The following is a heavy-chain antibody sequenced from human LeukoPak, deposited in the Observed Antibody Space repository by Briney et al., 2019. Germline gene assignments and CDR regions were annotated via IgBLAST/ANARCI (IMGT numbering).Heavy chain of an antibody. CDR1: GFTLSNYA. Sequence: YPGGSLRLSCSASGFTLSNYAMHWVRQAPGKGLEYVSAISSKGGSTYYADSVKGRFTISRDNPMNTLSLQMSSLRAEDTAVYYFVKVSLRYFDWSLSHVDYWGQGTLVTVSS. V-gene: IGHV3-64D*06. CDR2: ISSKGGST. D-gene: IGHD3-9*01. J-gene: IGHJ4*02. CDR3: VKVSLRYFDWSLSHVDY.